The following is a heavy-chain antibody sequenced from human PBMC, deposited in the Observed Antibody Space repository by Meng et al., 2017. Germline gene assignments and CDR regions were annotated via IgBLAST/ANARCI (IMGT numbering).Heavy chain of an antibody. J-gene: IGHJ6*02. CDR3: AREGPIYSSGWLQLGYYYYGMDV. D-gene: IGHD6-19*01. Sequence: GESLKISCAASGFTFSSYAMHWVRQAPGKGLEWVAVISYDGSNKDYADSVKGRFTISRDNSKNTLYLQMNSLRAEDTAVYYCAREGPIYSSGWLQLGYYYYGMDVWGQGTTVTVSS. CDR1: GFTFSSYA. V-gene: IGHV3-30*01. CDR2: ISYDGSNK.